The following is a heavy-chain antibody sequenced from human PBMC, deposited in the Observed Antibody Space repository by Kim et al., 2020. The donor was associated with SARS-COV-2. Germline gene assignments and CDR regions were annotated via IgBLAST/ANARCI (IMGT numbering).Heavy chain of an antibody. CDR1: GFTFSSYS. CDR2: ISTSSSYI. D-gene: IGHD6-6*01. CDR3: ARDKYSSSDGMAV. J-gene: IGHJ6*02. Sequence: GGSLRLSCAASGFTFSSYSMNWVRQAPGKGPEWVSSISTSSSYIYYEDSAKGRFTISRDNDKNSLSLQMNSLRAEDTAVYYCARDKYSSSDGMAVWGQGT. V-gene: IGHV3-21*01.